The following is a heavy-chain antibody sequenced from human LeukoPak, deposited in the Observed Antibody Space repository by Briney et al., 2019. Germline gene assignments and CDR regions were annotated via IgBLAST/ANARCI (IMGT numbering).Heavy chain of an antibody. D-gene: IGHD1-26*01. V-gene: IGHV1-2*04. CDR1: GYTITDYY. J-gene: IGHJ3*02. CDR3: ASFGWEGTFDI. CDR2: IIPNTGGT. Sequence: ASVKVSCKASGYTITDYYLHWVRQAPGRGLEWMGWIIPNTGGTNYAQKFQDWVTMSSDTSISTAYMDLSRLISDDTAVYYCASFGWEGTFDIWGQGTMVTVSS.